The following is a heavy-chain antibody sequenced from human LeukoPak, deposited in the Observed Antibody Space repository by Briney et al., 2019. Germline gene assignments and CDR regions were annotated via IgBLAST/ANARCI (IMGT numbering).Heavy chain of an antibody. CDR3: ARDVGSSWAPPDF. D-gene: IGHD6-13*01. Sequence: GGSLRLSCAASGFNLSDYTMNWVRQAPGKGLEWVSSISRRSSYIHYVDSVKGRFTISGDNAKNSLYLQMHSLRAEDTALYYCARDVGSSWAPPDFWGQGTLVTVSS. V-gene: IGHV3-21*01. J-gene: IGHJ4*02. CDR1: GFNLSDYT. CDR2: ISRRSSYI.